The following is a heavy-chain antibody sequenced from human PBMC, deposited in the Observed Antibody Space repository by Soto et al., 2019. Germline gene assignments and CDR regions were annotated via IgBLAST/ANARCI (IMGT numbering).Heavy chain of an antibody. Sequence: QVQPVESGGGVVQPGGSLRLSCVASGFTLRTSGMHWVRKAPSKGLEWVAVISHDGSNQFYAESVKSRFTISRDNSKNMLYLQMNSLRADDSAVYFCAKDSSAAFDYWGQGTVVTVSS. CDR3: AKDSSAAFDY. J-gene: IGHJ4*02. D-gene: IGHD6-25*01. V-gene: IGHV3-30*18. CDR2: ISHDGSNQ. CDR1: GFTLRTSG.